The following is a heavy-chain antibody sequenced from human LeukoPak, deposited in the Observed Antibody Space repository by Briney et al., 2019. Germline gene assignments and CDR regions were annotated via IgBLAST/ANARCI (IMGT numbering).Heavy chain of an antibody. CDR2: IYYSGRT. V-gene: IGHV4-31*02. Sequence: PSETLSLTCTVSGVSISSGDYYWSWIRQHPGKGLVWVGYIYYSGRTYYNPSLKSRVTISVDTSKNQFSLKLNSVTAAATAVYYCARDRYDSYPMDVWGQGTTVTVSS. D-gene: IGHD3-3*01. CDR1: GVSISSGDYY. CDR3: ARDRYDSYPMDV. J-gene: IGHJ6*02.